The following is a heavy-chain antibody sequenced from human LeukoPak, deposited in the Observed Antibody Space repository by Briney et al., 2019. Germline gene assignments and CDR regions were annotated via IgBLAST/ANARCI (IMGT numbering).Heavy chain of an antibody. CDR2: IYYSGST. V-gene: IGHV4-59*01. CDR3: ARGYSSGGFYYYYYMDV. D-gene: IGHD6-25*01. J-gene: IGHJ6*03. Sequence: SETLSLTCTVSGGSISSYYWSWIRQPPGKGLEWIGYIYYSGSTNYNPSLKSRVTISVDTSKNQFSLKLSSVTAADTAVYYCARGYSSGGFYYYYYMDVWGKGTTVTVSS. CDR1: GGSISSYY.